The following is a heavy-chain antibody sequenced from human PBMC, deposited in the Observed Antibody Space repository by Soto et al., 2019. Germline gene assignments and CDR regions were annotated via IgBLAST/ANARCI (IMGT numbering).Heavy chain of an antibody. CDR1: GYSFTSSY. J-gene: IGHJ5*02. Sequence: QVQLVQSGAEVKEPGASVKVSCKASGYSFTSSYIHWIRQAPGQGLEWMGIINPIAGSTSYAQKFQGRVTLTSDTSTSTVYVELSSLRYEDTAVYYCARGYYDSSAWGQGTLVTVSS. V-gene: IGHV1-46*01. D-gene: IGHD3-22*01. CDR3: ARGYYDSSA. CDR2: INPIAGST.